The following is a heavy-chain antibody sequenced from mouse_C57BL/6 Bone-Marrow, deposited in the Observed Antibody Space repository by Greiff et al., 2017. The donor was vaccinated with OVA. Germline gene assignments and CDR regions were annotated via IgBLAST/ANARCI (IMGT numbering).Heavy chain of an antibody. V-gene: IGHV14-4*01. D-gene: IGHD1-1*01. J-gene: IGHJ1*03. CDR2: IDPENGDT. CDR3: TTGGLLRYLWYFDV. Sequence: VQLQQSGAELVRPGASVKLSCTASGFNIKDDYMHWVKQRPEQGLEWIGWIDPENGDTEYASKFQGKATITADTSYNTAYLQLSSLTSEDTAVYYCTTGGLLRYLWYFDVWGTGTTVTVSS. CDR1: GFNIKDDY.